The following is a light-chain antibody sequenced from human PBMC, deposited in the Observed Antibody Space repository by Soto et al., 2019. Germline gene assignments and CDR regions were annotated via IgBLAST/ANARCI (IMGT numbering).Light chain of an antibody. V-gene: IGKV3-20*01. CDR1: QSVSSSF. J-gene: IGKJ1*01. Sequence: EIVLTQSPGTLSLSPGERATLSCRASQSVSSSFLARYQQSPGQPPRLLIYGASNRAAGIPDRFSGSGSGTDFTLTISRLEPEDFAVYYCQQYDSSPWTFGQGTKVEIK. CDR3: QQYDSSPWT. CDR2: GAS.